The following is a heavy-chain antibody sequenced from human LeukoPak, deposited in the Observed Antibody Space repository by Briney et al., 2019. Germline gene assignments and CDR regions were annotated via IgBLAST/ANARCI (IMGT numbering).Heavy chain of an antibody. D-gene: IGHD2-21*01. CDR2: ISGSGSST. Sequence: GGSLRLSCAASGFTFLNYVMSWVRQAPGKGLEWVSGISGSGSSTYYADSVKGRFTISRDNSKNTLYLQMSSLRAEDTAVYYCAKSDDSDYWGQGTLDTVSS. J-gene: IGHJ4*02. CDR3: AKSDDSDY. V-gene: IGHV3-23*01. CDR1: GFTFLNYV.